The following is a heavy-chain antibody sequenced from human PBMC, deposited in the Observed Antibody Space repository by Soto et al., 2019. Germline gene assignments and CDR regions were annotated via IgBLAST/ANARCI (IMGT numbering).Heavy chain of an antibody. D-gene: IGHD3-16*01. CDR2: IYYSGST. J-gene: IGHJ4*02. Sequence: SETLSLTCTVSGGSISSYYWSWIRQPPGKGLEWIGYIYYSGSTNYNPSLKSRVTISVDTSKNQFSLKLSSVTAADTAVYYCARGRHMITFGGVTIANFDYWGQGTLVTVSS. CDR3: ARGRHMITFGGVTIANFDY. V-gene: IGHV4-59*01. CDR1: GGSISSYY.